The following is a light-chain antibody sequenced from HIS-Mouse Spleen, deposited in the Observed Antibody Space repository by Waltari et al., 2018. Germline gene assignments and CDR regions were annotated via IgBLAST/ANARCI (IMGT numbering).Light chain of an antibody. V-gene: IGLV3-10*01. CDR2: EDS. CDR3: YSTDSSGNHRV. J-gene: IGLJ2*01. Sequence: SYELTQPPSVSVSPGQTARITCSGDALPKNYAYSYQQKSGQAPVLVIYEDSKRPSGIPEGFSGSSSGTMATLTISGAQVEDEADYYCYSTDSSGNHRVFGGGTKLTVL. CDR1: ALPKNY.